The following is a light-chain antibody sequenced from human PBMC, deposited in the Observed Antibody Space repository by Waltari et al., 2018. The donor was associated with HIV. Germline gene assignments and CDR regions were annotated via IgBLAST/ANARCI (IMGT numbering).Light chain of an antibody. CDR1: QTNYHY. Sequence: DIQLTQSPSSLSASIGDRVTVTCRASQTNYHYLNWYQHEPRKTPKLLIYAASTLQSGVPSRFSASGSGTDFSLTINNLQPEDFATYYCQQSSDLPSTFGPGTKVDLK. V-gene: IGKV1-39*01. CDR3: QQSSDLPST. J-gene: IGKJ3*01. CDR2: AAS.